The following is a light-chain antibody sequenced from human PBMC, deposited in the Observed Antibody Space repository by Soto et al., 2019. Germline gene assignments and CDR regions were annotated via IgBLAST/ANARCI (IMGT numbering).Light chain of an antibody. Sequence: QSVLTQPPSASGTPGQRVTISCSGSSSNIGANTVDWYQQLPGTAPKLLIYRSNQRPSGVPDRFSGSKSGTSASLAISGLQSEDEADYYCATWDASLNGPEFGGGTKLTVL. CDR1: SSNIGANT. J-gene: IGLJ3*02. V-gene: IGLV1-44*01. CDR2: RSN. CDR3: ATWDASLNGPE.